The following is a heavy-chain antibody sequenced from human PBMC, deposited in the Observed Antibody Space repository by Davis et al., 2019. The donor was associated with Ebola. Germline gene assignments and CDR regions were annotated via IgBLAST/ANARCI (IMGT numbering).Heavy chain of an antibody. J-gene: IGHJ4*02. D-gene: IGHD3-10*01. CDR2: ISAYNGNT. CDR3: ASTVEGDMVRGVNPFDY. CDR1: GYTFIGYY. V-gene: IGHV1-18*04. Sequence: ASVQVSCKASGYTFIGYYMHWVRQAPGQGLEWMGWISAYNGNTNYAQKLQGRVTMTRETSTSTVYMELSSLRSEDTAVYYCASTVEGDMVRGVNPFDYWGREPWSPSPQ.